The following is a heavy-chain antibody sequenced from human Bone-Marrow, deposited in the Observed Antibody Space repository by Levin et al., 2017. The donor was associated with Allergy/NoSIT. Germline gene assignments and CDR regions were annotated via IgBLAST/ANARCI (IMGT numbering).Heavy chain of an antibody. CDR3: ARDLKENDYFWGGFSKRNYYDHGMEV. J-gene: IGHJ6*02. CDR2: ISYDTNNK. CDR1: QFTFSKYG. V-gene: IGHV3-30*03. Sequence: PGGSLRLSCAASQFTFSKYGMHWVRQAPGKGLEWVAVISYDTNNKYYADSVKGRFTISRDNSENTVYLQMNSLRAEDTAVYYCARDLKENDYFWGGFSKRNYYDHGMEVWGQGTSVTVSS. D-gene: IGHD3-16*01.